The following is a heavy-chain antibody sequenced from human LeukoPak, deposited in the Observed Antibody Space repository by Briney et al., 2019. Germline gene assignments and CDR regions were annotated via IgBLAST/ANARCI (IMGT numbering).Heavy chain of an antibody. D-gene: IGHD2-2*01. V-gene: IGHV3-74*01. CDR2: INSDGSST. J-gene: IGHJ4*02. Sequence: GGSLRLSCAASGLTFSGHWLHWVRQAPGKGLVWVSGINSDGSSTRYADSAKGRFTITRDTAKNTLYLQMNSLRAEDTAVYYFGRLNLPASMGDDYWGQGTLVTVSS. CDR3: GRLNLPASMGDDY. CDR1: GLTFSGHW.